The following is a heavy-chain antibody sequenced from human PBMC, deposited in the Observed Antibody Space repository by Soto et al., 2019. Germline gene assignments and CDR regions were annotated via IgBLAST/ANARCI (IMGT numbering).Heavy chain of an antibody. D-gene: IGHD2-15*01. CDR2: ISSSSSTI. CDR3: ARYAYCSGGSCSYYYYYMDV. J-gene: IGHJ6*03. CDR1: GSTFSTYS. Sequence: GGSLRLSCVASGSTFSTYSMNWVRQAPGKGLEWVSYISSSSSTIYYADSVKGRFTISRDNAKNSLYLQMNSLRAEDTAVYYCARYAYCSGGSCSYYYYYMDVWGKGTTVTVSS. V-gene: IGHV3-48*01.